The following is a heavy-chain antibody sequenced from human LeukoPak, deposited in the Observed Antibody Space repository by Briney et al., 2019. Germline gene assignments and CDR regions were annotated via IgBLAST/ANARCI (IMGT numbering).Heavy chain of an antibody. Sequence: SETLSLTCTVSGGSISSYYWSWIRQPAGKGLEWIGRIYTSGSTNYNPSLKSRVTISVDKSKNQFSLKLSSVTAADTAVYYCARVAAAGTMRYFDYWGQGTLVTVSS. CDR3: ARVAAAGTMRYFDY. V-gene: IGHV4-4*07. CDR2: IYTSGST. D-gene: IGHD6-13*01. CDR1: GGSISSYY. J-gene: IGHJ4*02.